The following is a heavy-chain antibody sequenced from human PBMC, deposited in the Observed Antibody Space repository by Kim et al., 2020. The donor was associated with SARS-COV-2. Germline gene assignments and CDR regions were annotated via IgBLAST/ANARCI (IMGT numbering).Heavy chain of an antibody. J-gene: IGHJ6*02. Sequence: RFQGRVTITADESTSTAYMELSSLRSEDTAVYYCARFNYYDSSGHHGMDVWGQGTTVTVSS. CDR3: ARFNYYDSSGHHGMDV. V-gene: IGHV1-69*01. D-gene: IGHD3-22*01.